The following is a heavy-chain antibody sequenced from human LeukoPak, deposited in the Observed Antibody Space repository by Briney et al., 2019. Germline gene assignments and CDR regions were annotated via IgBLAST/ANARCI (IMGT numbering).Heavy chain of an antibody. CDR1: GFTFSSYG. CDR3: AKILGLYAFDI. J-gene: IGHJ3*02. CDR2: ISYDGSNK. V-gene: IGHV3-30*18. Sequence: GSLRLSCAASGFTFSSYGMHWVRQAPGKGLEWVAVISYDGSNKYYADSVKGRFTISRDNSKNTLYLQMNSLRAEDTAVYYCAKILGLYAFDIWGQGTMVTVSS.